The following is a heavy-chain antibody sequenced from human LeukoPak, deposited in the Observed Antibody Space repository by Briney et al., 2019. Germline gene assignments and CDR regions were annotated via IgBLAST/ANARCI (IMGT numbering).Heavy chain of an antibody. Sequence: APVKVSCKASGYTFTSYGISWVRQAPGQGLEWMGWISAYNGNTNYAQKLQGRVTMTTDTSTSTAYMELRSLRSDDSALYYCARVRLEPNYYYYGMDVWGKGTTVTVSS. J-gene: IGHJ6*04. CDR3: ARVRLEPNYYYYGMDV. V-gene: IGHV1-18*04. CDR1: GYTFTSYG. CDR2: ISAYNGNT. D-gene: IGHD1-1*01.